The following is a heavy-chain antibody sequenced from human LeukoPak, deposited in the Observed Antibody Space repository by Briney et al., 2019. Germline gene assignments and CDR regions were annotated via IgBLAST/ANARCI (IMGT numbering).Heavy chain of an antibody. CDR2: IYPSDSDT. Sequence: GESLKISCKGSGYSFTSYWIGWVRQMPRKSLEWMGIIYPSDSDTTYSPSFQGQVTISADKSISTAYLQWSSLKASDTAMYYCARQRKGGYSLTWGQGTLVTVSS. J-gene: IGHJ5*02. CDR3: ARQRKGGYSLT. D-gene: IGHD5-12*01. V-gene: IGHV5-51*01. CDR1: GYSFTSYW.